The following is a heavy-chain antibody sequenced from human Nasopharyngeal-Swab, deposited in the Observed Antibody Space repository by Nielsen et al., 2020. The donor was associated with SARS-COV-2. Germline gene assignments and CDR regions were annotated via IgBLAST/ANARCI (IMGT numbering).Heavy chain of an antibody. CDR2: IYASGDT. D-gene: IGHD1-20*01. CDR1: GFTVTNNY. CDR3: AAPLTGLHY. V-gene: IGHV3-53*01. J-gene: IGHJ4*02. Sequence: GESPKISCAASGFTVTNNYMTWVRQVPGKGLEWISHIYASGDTHTADAVKGRFTISRDSSENTLYLEMNNLTPDDTATYYCAAPLTGLHYWGQGTLVTVSS.